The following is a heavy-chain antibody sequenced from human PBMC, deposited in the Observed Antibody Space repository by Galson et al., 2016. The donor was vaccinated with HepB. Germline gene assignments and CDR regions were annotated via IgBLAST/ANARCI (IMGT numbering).Heavy chain of an antibody. J-gene: IGHJ4*02. Sequence: SVKVSCKASGYIFTAHYMHWVRQAPGQGLEWMGIINPSRGSTSYTPKFHGRITMTSDSSTNTVHVELSSLTYEDTAVYFCASAASEIPRVISDSWGQGSLVIVSS. V-gene: IGHV1-46*01. CDR2: INPSRGST. CDR1: GYIFTAHY. D-gene: IGHD2-21*01. CDR3: ASAASEIPRVISDS.